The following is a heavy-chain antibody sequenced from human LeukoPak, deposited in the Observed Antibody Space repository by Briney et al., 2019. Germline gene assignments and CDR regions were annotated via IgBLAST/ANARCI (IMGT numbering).Heavy chain of an antibody. CDR3: ARDSTEYWSAFDI. D-gene: IGHD2/OR15-2a*01. J-gene: IGHJ3*02. CDR1: GGSISSYY. CDR2: IYYSGST. Sequence: SETLSLTCTVSGGSISSYYWSWIRQPPGKVLEWIGYIYYSGSTNYNPSLKSRVTISVDTSKNQFSLKLSSVTAADTAVYYCARDSTEYWSAFDIWGQGTMVTVSS. V-gene: IGHV4-59*01.